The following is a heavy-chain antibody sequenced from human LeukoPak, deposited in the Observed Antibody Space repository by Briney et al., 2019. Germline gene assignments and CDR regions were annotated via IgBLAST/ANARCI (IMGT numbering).Heavy chain of an antibody. CDR2: MRSKAYGVTT. J-gene: IGHJ4*02. Sequence: GGSLRLSCTASGFTFGDYAMSWFRQALGKGLEWLGLMRSKAYGVTTEYAACVKGRFTIARDESKSIAYLQMNSLKTDDTAVYYCTTGLYDYVWGSYRQTHFDYWGQGTLVTVSS. CDR1: GFTFGDYA. D-gene: IGHD3-16*02. V-gene: IGHV3-49*03. CDR3: TTGLYDYVWGSYRQTHFDY.